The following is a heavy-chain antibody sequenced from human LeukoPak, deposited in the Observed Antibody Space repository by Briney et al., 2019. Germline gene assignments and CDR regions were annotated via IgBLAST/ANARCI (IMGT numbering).Heavy chain of an antibody. Sequence: GGSLTLSCAASGFTFSSYSMSWVRQAPGKGLEWVSAISGSGGSTYYADSVKGRFTISRDNSKNTLYLQMNSLRAEDTAVYYCAKDQVSSSRYYYYYMDVWGKGTTVTVSS. CDR3: AKDQVSSSRYYYYYMDV. CDR1: GFTFSSYS. CDR2: ISGSGGST. V-gene: IGHV3-23*01. J-gene: IGHJ6*03. D-gene: IGHD6-6*01.